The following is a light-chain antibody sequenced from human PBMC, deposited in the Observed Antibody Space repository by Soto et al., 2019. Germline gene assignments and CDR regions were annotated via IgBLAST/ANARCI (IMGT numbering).Light chain of an antibody. V-gene: IGKV1-39*01. CDR1: QSISSY. CDR3: QHTYSPPFT. CDR2: AAS. Sequence: DIQLTQSPSSLSASVGDRVTITCRASQSISSYLHWYQQRPGKAPKLLIYAASTLQRGVPSTFSGSRSGADFTLTINSLQPEDFATYYCQHTYSPPFTFGPGTKVHI. J-gene: IGKJ3*01.